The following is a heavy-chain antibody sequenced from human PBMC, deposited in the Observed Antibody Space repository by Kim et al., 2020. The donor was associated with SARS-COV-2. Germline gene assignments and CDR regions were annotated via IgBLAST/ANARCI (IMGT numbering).Heavy chain of an antibody. Sequence: ASVKVSCKASGYTFTSYDINWVRQATGQGLEWMGWMNPNSGNTGYAQKFQGRVTMTRNTSISTAYMELSSLRSEDTAVYYCARGLRRSGWYEYYYYGMDVWGRGTTVTVSS. V-gene: IGHV1-8*01. CDR2: MNPNSGNT. J-gene: IGHJ6*02. CDR3: ARGLRRSGWYEYYYYGMDV. D-gene: IGHD6-13*01. CDR1: GYTFTSYD.